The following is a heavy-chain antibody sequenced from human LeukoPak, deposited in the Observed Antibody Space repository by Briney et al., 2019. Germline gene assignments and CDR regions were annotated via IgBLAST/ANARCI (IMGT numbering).Heavy chain of an antibody. CDR2: IYHSGST. CDR1: GGSISSSNW. V-gene: IGHV4-4*02. Sequence: SETLSLTCAVSGGSISSSNWWNWVRQPPGKGLEWIGEIYHSGSTNYNPSLKSRVTISVDKSKNQFSLKLSSVTAADTAVYYCARVRKRTAMEFDPWGQGTLVTVSS. J-gene: IGHJ5*02. D-gene: IGHD5-18*01. CDR3: ARVRKRTAMEFDP.